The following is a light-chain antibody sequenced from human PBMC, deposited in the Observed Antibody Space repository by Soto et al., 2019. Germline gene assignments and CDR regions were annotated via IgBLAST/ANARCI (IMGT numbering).Light chain of an antibody. V-gene: IGKV3-20*01. CDR2: AAS. J-gene: IGKJ1*01. Sequence: EIVLTQAPGTLSLSSGGRATLYCRASQSVSSYYLAWYQQKPGQAPRLLIYAASSRATGIPARFSGSGSGTEFTLTISSLPSEDFAVYYCQQCGGSPTFGQGTKVDI. CDR3: QQCGGSPT. CDR1: QSVSSYY.